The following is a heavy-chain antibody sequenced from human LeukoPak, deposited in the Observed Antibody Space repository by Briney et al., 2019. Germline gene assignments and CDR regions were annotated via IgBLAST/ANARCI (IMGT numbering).Heavy chain of an antibody. V-gene: IGHV4-61*09. CDR3: ARAGSRQWLVDLFDY. D-gene: IGHD6-19*01. J-gene: IGHJ4*02. Sequence: PSQTLSLTCSVSGGSIDNGSYFWTWIRQSAGKGLEWIGHIYTSGSTTYNPSLKSRVTISLDTSKNQFSLTLNFVTAADTAVYYCARAGSRQWLVDLFDYWGQGTLVTVSS. CDR2: IYTSGST. CDR1: GGSIDNGSYF.